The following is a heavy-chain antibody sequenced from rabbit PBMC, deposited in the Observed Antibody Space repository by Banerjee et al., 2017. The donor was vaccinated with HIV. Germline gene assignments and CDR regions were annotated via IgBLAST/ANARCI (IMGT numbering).Heavy chain of an antibody. D-gene: IGHD1-1*01. V-gene: IGHV1S40*01. J-gene: IGHJ4*01. Sequence: ASWAKGRFTISKTSSTTVTLQMTSLTAADTATYFCARRGNSGVSGFNLWGPGTLVTVS. CDR3: ARRGNSGVSGFNL.